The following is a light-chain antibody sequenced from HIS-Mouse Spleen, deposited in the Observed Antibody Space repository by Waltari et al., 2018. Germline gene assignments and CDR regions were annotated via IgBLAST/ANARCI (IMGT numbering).Light chain of an antibody. CDR2: EDS. CDR3: YSTDSSGNHRV. Sequence: SSELTQPPSVSVSPGQTARTTCSGDALPQTYAYWYQQMSGQAPVLVIYEDSKRPSGIPERFSGSSSGTMATLTISGAQVEDEADYYCYSTDSSGNHRVFGGGTKLTVL. J-gene: IGLJ2*01. V-gene: IGLV3-10*01. CDR1: ALPQTY.